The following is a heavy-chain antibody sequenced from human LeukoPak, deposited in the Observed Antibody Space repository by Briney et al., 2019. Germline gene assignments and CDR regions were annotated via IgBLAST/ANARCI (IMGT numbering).Heavy chain of an antibody. Sequence: GASVKVSCKASGYTFTSYGISWVRQAPGQGLEWMGWISAYNGNTNYAQKLQGRVTMTTDTSTSTAYMELRSLRSDDTAVYYCARDAAPYYYDSSGSSGYWGQGTLVTVSS. J-gene: IGHJ4*02. CDR2: ISAYNGNT. D-gene: IGHD3-22*01. CDR3: ARDAAPYYYDSSGSSGY. CDR1: GYTFTSYG. V-gene: IGHV1-18*01.